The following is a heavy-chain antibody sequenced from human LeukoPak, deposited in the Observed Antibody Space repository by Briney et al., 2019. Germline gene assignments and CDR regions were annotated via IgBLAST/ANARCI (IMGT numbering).Heavy chain of an antibody. V-gene: IGHV3-23*01. CDR2: IGASGTKT. CDR3: ARAMDV. CDR1: GFTFSNYA. J-gene: IGHJ6*02. Sequence: GGSLRLSCAASGFTFSNYAISWARQAPGKGLEWVSTIGASGTKTYYADSVTGRSTISRENSKNTLYLQMNSLRAEDTAVYYCARAMDVWGQGTTVTVSS.